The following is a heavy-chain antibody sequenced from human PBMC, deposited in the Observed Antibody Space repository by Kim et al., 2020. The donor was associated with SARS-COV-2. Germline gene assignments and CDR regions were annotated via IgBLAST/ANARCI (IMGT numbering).Heavy chain of an antibody. D-gene: IGHD1-26*01. J-gene: IGHJ3*02. V-gene: IGHV3-21*01. Sequence: DSLKGRFTISRDNAKYSLYLQMNSLRAEDTAVYYCAAAGVVGATTDAFDIWGQGTMVTVSS. CDR3: AAAGVVGATTDAFDI.